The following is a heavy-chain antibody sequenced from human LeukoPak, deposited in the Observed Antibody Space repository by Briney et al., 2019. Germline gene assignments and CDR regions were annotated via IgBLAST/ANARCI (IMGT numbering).Heavy chain of an antibody. CDR3: ARRTSGAFAI. CDR1: GFPFSDHE. V-gene: IGHV3-48*03. Sequence: GGSLRLSCAASGFPFSDHEMNWVRQAPGKGLEWVSYISSSGSDKYYPDSVKGRFTISRDNAKNSLCLQMNSLGAEDTAVYYCARRTSGAFAIWGQGTKVTVSS. J-gene: IGHJ3*02. CDR2: ISSSGSDK.